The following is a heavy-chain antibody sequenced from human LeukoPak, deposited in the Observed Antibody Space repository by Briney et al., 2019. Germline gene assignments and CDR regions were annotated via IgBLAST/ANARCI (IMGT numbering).Heavy chain of an antibody. CDR2: INPSGGST. CDR1: GYTFTSYY. Sequence: ASVKVSCKASGYTFTSYYMHWVRQAPGQGLEWMGIINPSGGSTSYAQKFQGRVTMTRDTSTSTVYMELSSLRSEDTAVYYCARGFLEWFSLQRYYFDYWGQGTLVTVSS. D-gene: IGHD3-3*01. V-gene: IGHV1-46*01. J-gene: IGHJ4*02. CDR3: ARGFLEWFSLQRYYFDY.